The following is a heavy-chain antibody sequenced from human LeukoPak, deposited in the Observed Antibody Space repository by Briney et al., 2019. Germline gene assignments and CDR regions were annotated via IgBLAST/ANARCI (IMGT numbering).Heavy chain of an antibody. Sequence: SETLSLTCTVSGGSISSYYWSWIRQPPGKGLEWIGYIYTSGSTNYNPSLKSRVTISVDTSKNQFSLKLSSVTAADTAVYYCARLFGYSSSFMDVWGKGTTVTVSS. J-gene: IGHJ6*03. D-gene: IGHD6-6*01. CDR3: ARLFGYSSSFMDV. CDR2: IYTSGST. V-gene: IGHV4-4*09. CDR1: GGSISSYY.